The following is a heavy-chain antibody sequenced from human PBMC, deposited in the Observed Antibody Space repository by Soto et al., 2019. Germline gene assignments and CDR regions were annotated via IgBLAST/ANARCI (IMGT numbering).Heavy chain of an antibody. D-gene: IGHD1-1*01. CDR1: GFTFIRHA. J-gene: IGHJ4*02. CDR3: ARDLTDNYSFDY. Sequence: GGSLRLSCAASGFTFIRHAMDWFRQAPVKGLEWVAFISDNGRTKDYADSVKGRFTISRDNSKNTLYLQMNSLRADDTAVYYCARDLTDNYSFDYWGQGTLVTVSS. CDR2: ISDNGRTK. V-gene: IGHV3-30-3*01.